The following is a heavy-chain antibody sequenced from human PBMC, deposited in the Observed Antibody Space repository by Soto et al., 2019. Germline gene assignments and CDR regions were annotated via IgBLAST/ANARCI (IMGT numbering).Heavy chain of an antibody. CDR2: ISSSSSTI. CDR3: ARADYPNYYYYGLDV. J-gene: IGHJ6*02. D-gene: IGHD4-17*01. V-gene: IGHV3-48*02. CDR1: GFTFNNYW. Sequence: GGSLRLSCVASGFTFNNYWMSWVRQAPGRGLEWVSYISSSSSTIYYADSVEGRFTISRDNAKSSLYLQMNSLRDGDTAVYYCARADYPNYYYYGLDVWGQGTTVTVSS.